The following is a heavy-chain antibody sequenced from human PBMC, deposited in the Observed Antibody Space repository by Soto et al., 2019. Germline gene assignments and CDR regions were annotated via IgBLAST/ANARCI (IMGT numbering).Heavy chain of an antibody. V-gene: IGHV3-49*03. CDR1: GFTFGDYA. Sequence: GGSLRLSCTASGFTFGDYAMSWFRQAPGKGLEWVGFIRSKAYGGTTEYAASVKGRFTISRDDSKSIAYLQMNSLKTEDTAVYYCTGGLGYCSSTSCYIWFDPWGQGTLVTVSS. CDR2: IRSKAYGGTT. J-gene: IGHJ5*02. D-gene: IGHD2-2*02. CDR3: TGGLGYCSSTSCYIWFDP.